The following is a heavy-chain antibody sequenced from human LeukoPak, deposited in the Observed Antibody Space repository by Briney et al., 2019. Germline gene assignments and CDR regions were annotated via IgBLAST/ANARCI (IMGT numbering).Heavy chain of an antibody. V-gene: IGHV4-34*01. CDR2: INHSGST. CDR3: ARGGYTDIVATISPPNFDY. CDR1: GGSLSGYY. D-gene: IGHD5-12*01. J-gene: IGHJ4*02. Sequence: SETLPLTCAVYGGSLSGYYWSWIRQPPGKGLEWIGEINHSGSTNYNPSLKSRVTISVDTSKNQFSLKLSSVTAADTAVYYCARGGYTDIVATISPPNFDYWGQGTLVTVSS.